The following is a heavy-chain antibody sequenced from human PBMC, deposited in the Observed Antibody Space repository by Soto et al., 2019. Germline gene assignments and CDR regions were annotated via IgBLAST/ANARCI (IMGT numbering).Heavy chain of an antibody. CDR1: GYTFTSYY. CDR2: INPSGGST. J-gene: IGHJ3*02. Sequence: EASVKVSCKASGYTFTSYYMHWVRQAPGQGLEWMGIINPSGGSTSYAQKFQGRVTMTRDTSTSTVYMELSSLRSEDTAVYYCAGPYCGGDRSRDAFDIWGQGTMVTVSS. V-gene: IGHV1-46*01. D-gene: IGHD2-21*02. CDR3: AGPYCGGDRSRDAFDI.